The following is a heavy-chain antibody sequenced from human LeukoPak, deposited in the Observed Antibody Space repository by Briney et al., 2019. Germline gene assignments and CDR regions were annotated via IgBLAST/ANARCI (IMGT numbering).Heavy chain of an antibody. CDR2: ISSSSSTI. Sequence: GGSLRLFCAASGFTFSSYSMNWVRQAPGKGLEWVSYISSSSSTIYYADSVKGRFTISRDNAKNSLYLQMNSLRAEDTAVYYCARDLTRSIADWGQGTLVTVSS. V-gene: IGHV3-48*01. CDR3: ARDLTRSIAD. D-gene: IGHD6-6*01. J-gene: IGHJ4*02. CDR1: GFTFSSYS.